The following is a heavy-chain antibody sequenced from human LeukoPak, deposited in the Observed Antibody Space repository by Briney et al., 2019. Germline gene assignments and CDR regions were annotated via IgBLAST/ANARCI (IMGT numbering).Heavy chain of an antibody. V-gene: IGHV4-61*02. CDR2: IYTSGST. D-gene: IGHD3-3*02. CDR1: GDSVSSGSYY. Sequence: PSQTLSLTCTVSGDSVSSGSYYRSWIRQPAGKGLEWIGRIYTSGSTNYNSSLKSRVTISMDTSKNQFSLKLSSVTATDTAIYYCARDSHFWSGRFDPWGQGTLVTVSS. J-gene: IGHJ5*02. CDR3: ARDSHFWSGRFDP.